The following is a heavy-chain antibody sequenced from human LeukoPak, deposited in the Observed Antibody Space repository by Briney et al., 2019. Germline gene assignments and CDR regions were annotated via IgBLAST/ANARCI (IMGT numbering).Heavy chain of an antibody. V-gene: IGHV4-59*01. J-gene: IGHJ4*02. CDR3: ARNYYGSGSYFGY. Sequence: SETLSLACTVSGGSISSYYWSWIRQPPGKGLEWIGYIYYSGSTNYNPSLKSRVTISVDTSKNQFSLKLSSVTAADTAVYYCARNYYGSGSYFGYWCQGTLVTVSS. CDR1: GGSISSYY. D-gene: IGHD3-10*01. CDR2: IYYSGST.